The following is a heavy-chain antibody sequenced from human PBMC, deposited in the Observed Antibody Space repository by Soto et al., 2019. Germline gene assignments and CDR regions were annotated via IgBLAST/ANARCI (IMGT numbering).Heavy chain of an antibody. J-gene: IGHJ4*02. CDR1: GFTFSSYA. CDR2: MYSGGST. V-gene: IGHV3-53*01. D-gene: IGHD1-26*01. Sequence: QPGGSLRLYCAASGFTFSSYAMSWVRQAPGKGQECVYGMYSGGSTYYADSVKGRFTSSRDNSKSTLYLQINNLRAEDTAVYYCARESKGSYYPYFDYWGQGT. CDR3: ARESKGSYYPYFDY.